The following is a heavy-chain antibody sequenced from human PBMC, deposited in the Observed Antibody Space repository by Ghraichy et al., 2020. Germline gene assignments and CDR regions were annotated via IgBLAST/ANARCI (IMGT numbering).Heavy chain of an antibody. J-gene: IGHJ3*02. CDR3: ARDGQLRFLEWVLGHAFDI. V-gene: IGHV1-18*01. D-gene: IGHD3-3*01. CDR2: ISAYNGNT. CDR1: GYTFTSYG. Sequence: ASVKVSCKASGYTFTSYGISWVRQAPGQGLEWMGWISAYNGNTNYAQKLQGRVTMTTDTSTSTAYMELRSLRSDDTAVYYCARDGQLRFLEWVLGHAFDIWGQARMVTGSS.